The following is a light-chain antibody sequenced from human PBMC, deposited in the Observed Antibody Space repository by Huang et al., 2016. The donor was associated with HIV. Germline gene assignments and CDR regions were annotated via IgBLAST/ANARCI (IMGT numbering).Light chain of an antibody. V-gene: IGKV1-16*02. J-gene: IGKJ4*01. CDR2: AAF. CDR1: QGIKNH. CDR3: QQYNTYPIT. Sequence: IQLTQSPSSLSASVGDTVTITCRACQGIKNHLAWFHQKPGKAPKSLIYAAFNLQSGVPSKFSGSGSGTDFTLTIDSLQPEDFATYYCQQYNTYPITFGGGTKVEI.